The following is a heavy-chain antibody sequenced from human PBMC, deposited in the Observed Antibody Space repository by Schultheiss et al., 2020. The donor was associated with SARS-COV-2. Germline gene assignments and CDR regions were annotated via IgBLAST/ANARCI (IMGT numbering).Heavy chain of an antibody. Sequence: SVKVSCKASGGTFSSYAISWVRQAPGQGLEWMGGIIPIFGTANYAQKFQGRVTITADKSTSTAYMELSSLRSEDTAVYYCAVYCSSTSCYNRDYGTDVWGQGTTVTVSS. J-gene: IGHJ6*02. CDR1: GGTFSSYA. CDR3: AVYCSSTSCYNRDYGTDV. CDR2: IIPIFGTA. V-gene: IGHV1-69*06. D-gene: IGHD2-2*02.